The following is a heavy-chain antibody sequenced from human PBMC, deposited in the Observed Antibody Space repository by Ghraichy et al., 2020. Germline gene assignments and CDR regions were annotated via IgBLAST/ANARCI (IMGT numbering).Heavy chain of an antibody. D-gene: IGHD6-6*01. V-gene: IGHV4-39*01. CDR2: VYYSGSA. J-gene: IGHJ5*02. CDR3: ARHVGSIAARNRYFDP. CDR1: GGSIGSSLAY. Sequence: SETLSLTCTVSGGSIGSSLAYWAWIRQPPGKGLEWIGSVYYSGSAYYAPSLKSRVTISVDTSKNQFSLSLRSVTAADTAVYFCARHVGSIAARNRYFDPWGQGTPATVSS.